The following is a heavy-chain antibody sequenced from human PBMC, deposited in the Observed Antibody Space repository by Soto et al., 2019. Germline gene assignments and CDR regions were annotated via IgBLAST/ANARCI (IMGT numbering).Heavy chain of an antibody. J-gene: IGHJ4*02. CDR1: GFTFNDYT. CDR3: TAGKLYPSLDFDY. Sequence: EVQLVESGGGLVQPGRSLRLSCTASGFTFNDYTLSWVRQALGKGLEWVGFIRSKAYGGTTEYAASVKGRFTISRDDSKSIAYLQMNSLKTEDTAVYYCTAGKLYPSLDFDYWGQGTLVTVSS. CDR2: IRSKAYGGTT. V-gene: IGHV3-49*04. D-gene: IGHD2-8*01.